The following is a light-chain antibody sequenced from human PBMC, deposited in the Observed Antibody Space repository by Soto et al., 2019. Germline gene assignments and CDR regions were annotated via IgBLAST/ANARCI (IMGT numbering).Light chain of an antibody. J-gene: IGKJ4*01. CDR2: GVS. Sequence: EIVLTQSPATLSLSPGDRATLSCRASQNVRSDYFAWYHQKPGQAPRVIIFGVSTRASATPDRFRGSGSGTYFTLTISRLEPDDFALYYCQQYGNSPLTFGGGTKVDIK. V-gene: IGKV3-20*01. CDR1: QNVRSDY. CDR3: QQYGNSPLT.